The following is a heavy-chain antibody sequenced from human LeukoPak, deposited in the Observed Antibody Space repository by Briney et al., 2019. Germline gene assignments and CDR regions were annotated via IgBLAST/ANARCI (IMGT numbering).Heavy chain of an antibody. CDR1: GFTFSSYW. CDR2: INRDGSSI. V-gene: IGHV3-74*01. J-gene: IGHJ4*02. CDR3: ARDKSSGWYLLVGLDWYYFDY. D-gene: IGHD6-19*01. Sequence: PGGSLRLSCAASGFTFSSYWMHWVRQAPGKGLVWVSRINRDGSSISYADSVKGRFTISRDNAKNTLSLQMNSLRVEDTAVYYCARDKSSGWYLLVGLDWYYFDYWGQGTLVTVSS.